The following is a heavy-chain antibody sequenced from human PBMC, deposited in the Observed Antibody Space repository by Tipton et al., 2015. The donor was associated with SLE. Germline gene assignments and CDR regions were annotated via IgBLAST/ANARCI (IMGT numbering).Heavy chain of an antibody. V-gene: IGHV4-61*09. CDR2: INHSGST. CDR3: ASKGQLVTSTDWFDP. CDR1: GGSISSGSYY. D-gene: IGHD6-6*01. J-gene: IGHJ5*02. Sequence: TLSLTCTVSGGSISSGSYYWSWIRQPAGKGLEWIGEINHSGSTNYNPSLKSRVTISVDTSKNQFSLNLNSVTAADTAVYYCASKGQLVTSTDWFDPWGQGTLVTVSS.